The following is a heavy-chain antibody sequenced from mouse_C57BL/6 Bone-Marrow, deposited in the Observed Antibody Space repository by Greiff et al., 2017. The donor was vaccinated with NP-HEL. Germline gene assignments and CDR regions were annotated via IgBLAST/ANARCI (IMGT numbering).Heavy chain of an antibody. V-gene: IGHV1-55*01. CDR1: GYTFTSYW. J-gene: IGHJ2*01. Sequence: QVQLQQPGAELVKPGASVKMSCKASGYTFTSYWITWVKQRPGQGLEWIGDIYPGSGSTNYNEKFKSKATLTVDTSSSTAYMQLSSLTSEDSAVYYCARWYYGSLLFDYWGQGTTLTVSS. D-gene: IGHD1-1*01. CDR2: IYPGSGST. CDR3: ARWYYGSLLFDY.